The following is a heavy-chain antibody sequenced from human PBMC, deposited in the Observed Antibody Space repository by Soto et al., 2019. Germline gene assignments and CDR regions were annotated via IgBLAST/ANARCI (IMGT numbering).Heavy chain of an antibody. Sequence: QVQLVESGGGVVQPGRSLRLSCAASGFTFSSYGMNWVRQAPGKGLEWVAVISYDGSNKYYADSVKGRFTISRDNSKNTLYLQMNSLRAEDTAVYYCAKDPLLIVGVPDYWGQGTLVTVSS. D-gene: IGHD1-26*01. V-gene: IGHV3-30*18. CDR2: ISYDGSNK. J-gene: IGHJ4*02. CDR1: GFTFSSYG. CDR3: AKDPLLIVGVPDY.